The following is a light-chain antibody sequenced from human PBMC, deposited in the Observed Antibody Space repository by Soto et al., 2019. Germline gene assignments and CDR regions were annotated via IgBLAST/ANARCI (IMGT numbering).Light chain of an antibody. CDR1: QNVNSN. CDR3: QQYNNWPRT. CDR2: GAS. J-gene: IGKJ1*01. V-gene: IGKV3D-15*01. Sequence: EIVMTQSPATLSVSPGERATLSCRASQNVNSNLAWYQQKPGQAPRLLFYGASTRATGIPARFSGSGSGTEFSLTITSLQSEDFAVYYCQQYNNWPRTFGQGTRVEIK.